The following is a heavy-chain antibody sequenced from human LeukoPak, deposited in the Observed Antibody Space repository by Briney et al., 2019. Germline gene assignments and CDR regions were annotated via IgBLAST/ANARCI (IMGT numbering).Heavy chain of an antibody. CDR1: GFTFSSYG. D-gene: IGHD5-18*01. CDR3: AKDRRAAMVTFFDY. J-gene: IGHJ4*02. CDR2: IRYDGTNK. V-gene: IGHV3-30*02. Sequence: QPGGSLRLSSAASGFTFSSYGMHWVRQAPGEGLEWVTFIRYDGTNKYYADSVKGRFTISRDSSKNTLYLQMNSLRAEDTAVYYCAKDRRAAMVTFFDYWGQGTLVTVSS.